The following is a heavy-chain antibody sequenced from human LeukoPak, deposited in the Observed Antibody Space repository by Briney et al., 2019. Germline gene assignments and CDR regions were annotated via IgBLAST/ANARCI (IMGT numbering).Heavy chain of an antibody. D-gene: IGHD6-6*01. CDR1: GGSFSGYY. CDR2: INHSGST. V-gene: IGHV4-34*01. Sequence: SETLSLTCAVYGGSFSGYYWSWIRQPPGKGLEWIGEINHSGSTNYNPSLKSRVTISVDTSKNQFSLKLSSVTAADTAVYYCARGAQLPFTFHRYWGQGTLVTVSS. CDR3: ARGAQLPFTFHRY. J-gene: IGHJ4*02.